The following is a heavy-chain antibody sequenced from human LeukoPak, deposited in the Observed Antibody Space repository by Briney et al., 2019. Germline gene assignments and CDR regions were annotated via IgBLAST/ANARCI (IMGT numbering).Heavy chain of an antibody. CDR3: APFFGVYPDFAS. CDR2: ITHHGST. CDR1: GGSFSNYY. D-gene: IGHD5/OR15-5a*01. Sequence: PSETLSLTCAVYGGSFSNYYLSWVRHPPGMGLEWIGEITHHGSTNYNPSLKSRDNISVDTSNNQFSLSLPSVAAADTALYYCAPFFGVYPDFASWGQGTLGTVS. J-gene: IGHJ4*02. V-gene: IGHV4-34*01.